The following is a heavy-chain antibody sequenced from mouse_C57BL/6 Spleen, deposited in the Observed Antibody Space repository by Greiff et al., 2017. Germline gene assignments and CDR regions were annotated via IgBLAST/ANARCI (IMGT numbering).Heavy chain of an antibody. Sequence: VHLVESGAELVRPGTSVKVSCKASGYAFTNYLIEWVKQRPGQGLEWIGVINPGSGGTNYNEKFKGKATLTADKSSSTAYMQLSSLTSEDSAVYFCARRTGAYYFDYWGQGTTLTVSS. CDR1: GYAFTNYL. V-gene: IGHV1-54*01. D-gene: IGHD4-1*01. J-gene: IGHJ2*01. CDR2: INPGSGGT. CDR3: ARRTGAYYFDY.